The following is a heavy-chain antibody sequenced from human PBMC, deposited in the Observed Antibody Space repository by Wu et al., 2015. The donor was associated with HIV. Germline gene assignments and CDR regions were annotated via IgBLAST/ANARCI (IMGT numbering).Heavy chain of an antibody. CDR1: GYTFTNYY. J-gene: IGHJ4*02. D-gene: IGHD3-22*01. CDR3: ARSGTRDYDSSGYPYYFDY. CDR2: ISAYNGNT. Sequence: QVQLVQSGAEVTKPGASVKVSCGTSGYTFTNYYIHWVRQAPGQGLEWMGWISAYNGNTNYAQKLQGRVTMTTDTSTSTAYMELRSLRSDDAAVYYCARSGTRDYDSSGYPYYFDYWGQGTLVTVSS. V-gene: IGHV1-18*04.